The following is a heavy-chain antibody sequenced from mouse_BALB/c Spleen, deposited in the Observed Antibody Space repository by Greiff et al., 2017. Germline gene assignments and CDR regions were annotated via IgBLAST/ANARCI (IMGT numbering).Heavy chain of an antibody. CDR2: INSNGGST. CDR1: GFTFSSYG. V-gene: IGHV5-6-3*01. CDR3: ARGDYGYDDGFAY. Sequence: EVKLMESGGGLVQPGGSLKLSCAASGFTFSSYGMSWVRQTPDKRLELVATINSNGGSTYYPDSVKGRFTISRDNAKNTLYLQMSSLKSEDTAMYYCARGDYGYDDGFAYWGQGTLVTVSA. J-gene: IGHJ3*01. D-gene: IGHD2-2*01.